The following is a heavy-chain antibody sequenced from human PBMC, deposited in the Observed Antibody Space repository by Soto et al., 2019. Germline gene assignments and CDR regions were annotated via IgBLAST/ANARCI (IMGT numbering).Heavy chain of an antibody. D-gene: IGHD2-2*01. V-gene: IGHV3-23*01. Sequence: EVQLLESGGGLVQPGGSLRLSCAASGFTFSSHAMNWVRQAPGTGLAWVSLVRAGGEGTYYADSVKGRFTISRDNSKNTLYLQMNSLRAEDTAVYYCARGPLSADGTSWFDYWGQGTLVTVSS. J-gene: IGHJ4*02. CDR1: GFTFSSHA. CDR3: ARGPLSADGTSWFDY. CDR2: VRAGGEGT.